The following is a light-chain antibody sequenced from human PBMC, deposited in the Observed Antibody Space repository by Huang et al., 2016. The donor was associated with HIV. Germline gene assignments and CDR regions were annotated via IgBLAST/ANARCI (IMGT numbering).Light chain of an antibody. CDR3: HQYYSSPQT. V-gene: IGKV4-1*01. CDR1: QSVFHSSNNKNY. Sequence: DIVVTQCPGSLALSLGERAAINCTSSQSVFHSSNNKNYLSWYQLKPGQSPQLLIYWASTREFGVPDRFRGTGSGTDFTLTITSLQAEDVAVYYCHQYYSSPQTFGQGTKVEV. CDR2: WAS. J-gene: IGKJ1*01.